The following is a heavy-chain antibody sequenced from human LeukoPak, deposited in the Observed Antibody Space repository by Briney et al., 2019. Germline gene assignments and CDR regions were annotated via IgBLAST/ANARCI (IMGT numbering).Heavy chain of an antibody. CDR1: GFTFSACE. D-gene: IGHD3-10*01. CDR3: ARVATMVRVPLDALDI. CDR2: ISRSGSTR. J-gene: IGHJ3*02. Sequence: GGSLRVSCAISGFTFSACELTWVRQAPGRGLEWVSYISRSGSTRYYADSVKGRFTISRDNAKNSLYLQMNSLRAEDTAVYYCARVATMVRVPLDALDIWGQGTMVSVSS. V-gene: IGHV3-48*03.